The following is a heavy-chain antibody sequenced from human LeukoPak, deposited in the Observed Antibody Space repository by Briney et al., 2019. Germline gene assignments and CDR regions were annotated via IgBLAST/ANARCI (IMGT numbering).Heavy chain of an antibody. J-gene: IGHJ4*02. CDR3: AKARGATYGTYYFDY. V-gene: IGHV3-23*01. Sequence: GGSLRLSCAASGFTFSSYAMNWVRQAPGRGLEWVSISGSGGDTYYADSVKGRFTISRDNSKNTLYLQMNSLRAEDTAVYYCAKARGATYGTYYFDYWGQGTLVTVSS. CDR2: ISGSGGDT. D-gene: IGHD4/OR15-4a*01. CDR1: GFTFSSYA.